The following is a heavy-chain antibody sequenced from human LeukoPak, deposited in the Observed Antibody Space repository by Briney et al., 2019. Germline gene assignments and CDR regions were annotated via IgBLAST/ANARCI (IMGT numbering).Heavy chain of an antibody. CDR1: GGSISNGSYY. J-gene: IGHJ4*02. Sequence: SQTLSLTCTVSGGSISNGSYYWSWIRQPAGKGREWIVRIYSSGSTNYNPSLKSRVTISVATSKNQFSLKLSSVTAADTAVYYCARGYYGVFDYWGQGTLVTVSS. CDR3: ARGYYGVFDY. D-gene: IGHD3-16*01. V-gene: IGHV4-61*02. CDR2: IYSSGST.